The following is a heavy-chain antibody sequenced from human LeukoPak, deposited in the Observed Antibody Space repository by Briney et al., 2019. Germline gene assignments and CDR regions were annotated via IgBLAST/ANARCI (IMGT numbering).Heavy chain of an antibody. CDR1: GFTFSSFE. J-gene: IGHJ4*02. V-gene: IGHV3-48*03. Sequence: GGSLRLSRAASGFTFSSFEMNWVRQAPGKGLEWVLYISSSGSTIYFADSVKGRFTTSRDNAKNSLYLQMNSLRADDTAVYYCARSGYLGPDYWGQGTPVTVSS. CDR3: ARSGYLGPDY. D-gene: IGHD2-2*01. CDR2: ISSSGSTI.